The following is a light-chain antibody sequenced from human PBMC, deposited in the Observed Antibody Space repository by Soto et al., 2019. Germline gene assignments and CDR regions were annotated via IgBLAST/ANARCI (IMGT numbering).Light chain of an antibody. J-gene: IGKJ5*01. CDR3: QQHYSTPLT. V-gene: IGKV4-1*01. Sequence: DIVMTQSPDSLAVSLGERATINCKSSQSVLHSSNNKNYLAWYQQKPGQPPKLLIYWASTRESGVPDRFSGSGSGTDFTLTISSLQAEDVAVYYCQQHYSTPLTFGQGTRLEIK. CDR1: QSVLHSSNNKNY. CDR2: WAS.